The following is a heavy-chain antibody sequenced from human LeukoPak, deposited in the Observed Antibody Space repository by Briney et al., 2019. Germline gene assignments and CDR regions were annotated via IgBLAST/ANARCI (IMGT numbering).Heavy chain of an antibody. CDR1: GYTFTGYY. CDR3: ARDLPYYDSSGLEY. Sequence: GASVKVSCKASGYTFTGYYMHWVRQAPGQGLEWMGWINPNSGGTNYAQKFQGRVTMTRDTPISTAYMELSRLRSDDTAVYYCARDLPYYDSSGLEYWGQGTLVTVSS. V-gene: IGHV1-2*02. CDR2: INPNSGGT. D-gene: IGHD3-22*01. J-gene: IGHJ4*02.